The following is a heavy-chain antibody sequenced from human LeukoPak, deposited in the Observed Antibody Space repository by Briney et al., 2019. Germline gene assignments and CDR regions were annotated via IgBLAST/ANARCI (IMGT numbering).Heavy chain of an antibody. D-gene: IGHD3-3*01. CDR3: ARASPPLYDFWSGYDY. CDR1: GFTFSSYW. Sequence: GSLRLSCAASGFTFSSYWMSWVRQAPGKGLEWVANIKQDGSEKYYVDSVKGRFTISRDNAKNSLYLQMNSLRAEDTAVYYCARASPPLYDFWSGYDYWGREPWSPSPQ. V-gene: IGHV3-7*01. J-gene: IGHJ4*02. CDR2: IKQDGSEK.